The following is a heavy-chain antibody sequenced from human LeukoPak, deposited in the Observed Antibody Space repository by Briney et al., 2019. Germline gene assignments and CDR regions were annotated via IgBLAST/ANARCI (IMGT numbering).Heavy chain of an antibody. V-gene: IGHV3-33*01. D-gene: IGHD6-13*01. CDR3: ARSQSSSLIDY. CDR2: IWYDGSTK. Sequence: GGSLRLSCAASGFPFSIYGIHWVRQALGKGLEWVAVIWYDGSTKYYADSVKGRFTISRDNSKNTLYLQMNSLRAEDTAVYFCARSQSSSLIDYWGLGTLVTVSS. CDR1: GFPFSIYG. J-gene: IGHJ4*02.